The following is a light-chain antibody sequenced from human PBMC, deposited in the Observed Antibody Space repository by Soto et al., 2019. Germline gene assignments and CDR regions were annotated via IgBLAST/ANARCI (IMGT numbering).Light chain of an antibody. CDR2: GNS. CDR1: RSNIGAGYH. Sequence: QSVLTQPPSVSGAPGQRATSSCKGSRSNIGAGYHVHWYHQLPGTAPKLLSYGNSNRPSGVPDRFSGSKAGTSAYLAITVLQAEDEADYYFQSYDSRRSGSVFGGGTKLHVL. CDR3: QSYDSRRSGSV. J-gene: IGLJ3*02. V-gene: IGLV1-40*01.